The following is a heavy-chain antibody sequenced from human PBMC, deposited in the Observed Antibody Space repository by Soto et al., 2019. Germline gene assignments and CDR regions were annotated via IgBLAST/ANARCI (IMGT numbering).Heavy chain of an antibody. J-gene: IGHJ3*02. CDR1: GYTFTSYA. CDR3: AAPSHSIVVVGNDAFDI. Sequence: SVKVSCKASGYTFTSYAMHWVRQAPGQSLEWIGWIVVGSGNTNYAQKFQERVTITRDMSTSTAYMELSSLRSEDTAVYYCAAPSHSIVVVGNDAFDIWGQGTMVTVSS. CDR2: IVVGSGNT. D-gene: IGHD2-15*01. V-gene: IGHV1-58*02.